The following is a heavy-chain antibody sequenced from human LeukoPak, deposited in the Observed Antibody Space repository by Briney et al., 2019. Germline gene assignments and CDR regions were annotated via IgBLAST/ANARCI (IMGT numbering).Heavy chain of an antibody. D-gene: IGHD3-3*01. CDR1: GGSFSGYY. CDR2: INHSGST. J-gene: IGHJ4*02. Sequence: PSETLSLTCAVYGGSFSGYYWSWIRQPPGKGLEWIGEINHSGSTNYNPSLKSRVTISVDTSKNQSSLKLSSVTAADTAVYYCARRLLRFLEWLLPYYFDYWGQGTLVTVSS. CDR3: ARRLLRFLEWLLPYYFDY. V-gene: IGHV4-34*01.